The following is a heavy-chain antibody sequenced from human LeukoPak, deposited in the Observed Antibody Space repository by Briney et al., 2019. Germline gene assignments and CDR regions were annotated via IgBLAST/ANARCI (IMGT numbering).Heavy chain of an antibody. CDR3: ARDRGQLWPVHFDY. CDR1: GFTFSSYW. V-gene: IGHV3-74*01. CDR2: INSDGSST. Sequence: PGGSLRLSCAASGFTFSSYWMHWVRQAPGKGLVWVSRINSDGSSTSYADSVKGQFTISRDNAKNTLYLQMNSLRAEDTAVYYCARDRGQLWPVHFDYWGQGTLVTVSS. J-gene: IGHJ4*02. D-gene: IGHD5-18*01.